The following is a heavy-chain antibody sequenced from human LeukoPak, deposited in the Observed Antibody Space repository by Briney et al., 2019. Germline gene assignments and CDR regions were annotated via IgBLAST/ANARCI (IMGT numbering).Heavy chain of an antibody. CDR3: AREGYCSGGSCYRVRQNWFDP. D-gene: IGHD2-15*01. CDR1: GYTFTSYY. Sequence: ASVKVSCKASGYTFTSYYMHWVRQAPGQGLERMGIINPSGGSTSYAQKFQGRVTMTRDMSASTVCMELSSLRSEDTAVYYCAREGYCSGGSCYRVRQNWFDPWGQGTLVTVSS. J-gene: IGHJ5*02. CDR2: INPSGGST. V-gene: IGHV1-46*01.